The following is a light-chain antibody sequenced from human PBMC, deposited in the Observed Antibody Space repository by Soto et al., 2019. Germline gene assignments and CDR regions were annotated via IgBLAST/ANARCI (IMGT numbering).Light chain of an antibody. V-gene: IGKV3-11*01. J-gene: IGKJ5*01. CDR3: QQRSNWPVIT. CDR1: QSVSSY. Sequence: EIVLTHSPSTLSLSPGERAPLSCRASQSVSSYLAWYQQKPGQAPRLLIYDASNRATGIPARFSGSGSGTDFTLTISSLEPEDFAVYYCQQRSNWPVITFGQGTRLEIK. CDR2: DAS.